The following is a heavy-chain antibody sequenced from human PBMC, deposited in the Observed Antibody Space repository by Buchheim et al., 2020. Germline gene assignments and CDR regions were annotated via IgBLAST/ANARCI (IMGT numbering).Heavy chain of an antibody. V-gene: IGHV3-21*01. Sequence: EVQLVESGGGLVKPGGSLRLSCAASGFTLSSHSMSWVRQTPGKGLEWVSSISRSSDYIYYADSVKGRFTISRDNAKNSLVLQMNSLRDEDTAVYYCARGGGGYRIDYWGQGNL. J-gene: IGHJ4*02. CDR2: ISRSSDYI. D-gene: IGHD2-15*01. CDR3: ARGGGGYRIDY. CDR1: GFTLSSHS.